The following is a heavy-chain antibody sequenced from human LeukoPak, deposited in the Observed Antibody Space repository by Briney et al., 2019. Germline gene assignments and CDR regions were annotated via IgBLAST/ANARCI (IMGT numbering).Heavy chain of an antibody. D-gene: IGHD6-6*01. CDR3: AKFFRYRIAASDYFDY. CDR2: ISGSGGST. Sequence: GGSLSLSCAASGFTFSSYAMSWVRQAPGKGLEWVSAISGSGGSTYYADSVKGRFTISRDNSKNTLYLQMNSLRAEDTAVYYCAKFFRYRIAASDYFDYWGQGTLVTVSS. CDR1: GFTFSSYA. V-gene: IGHV3-23*01. J-gene: IGHJ4*02.